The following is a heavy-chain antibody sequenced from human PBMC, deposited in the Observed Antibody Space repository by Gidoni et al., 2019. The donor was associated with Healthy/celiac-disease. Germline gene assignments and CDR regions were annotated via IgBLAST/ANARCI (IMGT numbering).Heavy chain of an antibody. CDR1: GFTFSSYS. CDR2: ISSSSSYI. CDR3: AREIYCSGGSCFQPWAFDI. J-gene: IGHJ3*02. V-gene: IGHV3-21*01. Sequence: EVQLVESGGGLVKPGGSLRLSRAASGFTFSSYSMNWVRQAPGKGLEWVPSISSSSSYIYYADSVKGRFTISRDNAKNALYLQMNSLRAEDTAVYYCAREIYCSGGSCFQPWAFDIWGQGTMVTVSS. D-gene: IGHD2-15*01.